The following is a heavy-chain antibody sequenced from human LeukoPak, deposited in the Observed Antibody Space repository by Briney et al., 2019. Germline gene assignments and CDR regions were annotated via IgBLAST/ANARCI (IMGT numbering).Heavy chain of an antibody. CDR3: ARVSVVVPPYMDV. V-gene: IGHV4-4*09. Sequence: SETLSLSCSVSGGTINGYYWSWIRQPPGKGLEWIAYIHSGGSTMFDPSLKSRVTISVDTSKNQVSLKLNSVTAADTAVYYCARVSVVVPPYMDVWGKGTTVTVSS. CDR2: IHSGGST. CDR1: GGTINGYY. D-gene: IGHD2-2*01. J-gene: IGHJ6*03.